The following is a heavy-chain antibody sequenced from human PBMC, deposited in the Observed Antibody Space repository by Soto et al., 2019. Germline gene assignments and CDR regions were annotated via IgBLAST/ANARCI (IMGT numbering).Heavy chain of an antibody. D-gene: IGHD3-3*01. Sequence: SVKVSCKASGGTFSSYAISWVRQAPGQRLEWIGWVVVGGGNTNYAQKFQGRVTITADESTSTAYMELSSLRSEDTAVYYCARDLISEITIFGVVTPDYYYYGMDVWGQGTTVTVSS. CDR3: ARDLISEITIFGVVTPDYYYYGMDV. J-gene: IGHJ6*02. CDR1: GGTFSSYA. V-gene: IGHV1-69*13. CDR2: VVVGGGNT.